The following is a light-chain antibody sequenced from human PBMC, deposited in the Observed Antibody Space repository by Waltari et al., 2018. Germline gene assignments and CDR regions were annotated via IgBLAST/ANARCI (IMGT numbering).Light chain of an antibody. Sequence: QSVLTQPPSVSGVLGQRVTISCTGSSSNIGAGYYIQWYHQLPGTAPKLLIYGNINRPSGVPDRFSASKSGTSASLAITGLQAEDEADYYCQSYDRSLSGVVFGGGTKLAVL. CDR1: SSNIGAGYY. CDR2: GNI. CDR3: QSYDRSLSGVV. J-gene: IGLJ2*01. V-gene: IGLV1-40*01.